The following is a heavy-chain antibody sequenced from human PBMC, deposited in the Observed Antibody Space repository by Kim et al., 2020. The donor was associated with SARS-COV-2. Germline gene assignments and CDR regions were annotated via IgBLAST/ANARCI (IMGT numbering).Heavy chain of an antibody. CDR1: GDSVSSNSAA. CDR2: TYYRSKWYN. V-gene: IGHV6-1*01. Sequence: SQTLSLSCAISGDSVSSNSAAWNWIRQSPSRGLEWLGRTYYRSKWYNDYAVSVKSRISINPDTSKNQFSLQLNSVTPEDTAVYYCARDGAYSNSPGGLGDWGQGTLVTVSS. CDR3: ARDGAYSNSPGGLGD. J-gene: IGHJ4*02. D-gene: IGHD6-6*01.